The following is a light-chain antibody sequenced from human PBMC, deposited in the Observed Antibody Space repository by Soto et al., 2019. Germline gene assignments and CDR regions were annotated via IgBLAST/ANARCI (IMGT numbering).Light chain of an antibody. CDR1: SSDVGGYNY. CDR3: SSYAGSSNV. J-gene: IGLJ1*01. Sequence: QSALTQPPSASGSPGQSVAISCTGTSSDVGGYNYVSWYQQHPGKAPKLMIYEVNKRPSGVPDRFSGSKSGNTASLNVSGLKAEDEADYYCSSYAGSSNVFGTGTKVTVL. V-gene: IGLV2-8*01. CDR2: EVN.